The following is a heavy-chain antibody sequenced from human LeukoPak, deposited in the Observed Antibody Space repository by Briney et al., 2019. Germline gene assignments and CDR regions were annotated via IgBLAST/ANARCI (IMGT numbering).Heavy chain of an antibody. J-gene: IGHJ4*02. CDR1: GFTFSTYA. CDR3: AKFRVGYNYGIHFDY. CDR2: ITASGHST. Sequence: GGSLRLSCAASGFTFSTYAMTWVRQAPGRGLEWVSAITASGHSTYYADSVKGQFTISRDNSKNTLFLQMNSLRADDTAIYYCAKFRVGYNYGIHFDYWGQGTLVTISS. V-gene: IGHV3-23*01. D-gene: IGHD5-18*01.